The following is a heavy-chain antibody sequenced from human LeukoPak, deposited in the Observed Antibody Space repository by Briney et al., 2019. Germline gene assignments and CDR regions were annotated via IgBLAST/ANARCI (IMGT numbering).Heavy chain of an antibody. CDR2: ISGSGGST. D-gene: IGHD3-22*01. Sequence: PGGSLRLSCAASGFTFSSHAMSWVRQAPGKGLEWVSAISGSGGSTYYADSVKGRFTISRDNSKNTLYLQMNSLRAEDTAVYYCAKPRYDSSGYSSDYWGQGTLVTVSS. V-gene: IGHV3-23*01. J-gene: IGHJ4*02. CDR3: AKPRYDSSGYSSDY. CDR1: GFTFSSHA.